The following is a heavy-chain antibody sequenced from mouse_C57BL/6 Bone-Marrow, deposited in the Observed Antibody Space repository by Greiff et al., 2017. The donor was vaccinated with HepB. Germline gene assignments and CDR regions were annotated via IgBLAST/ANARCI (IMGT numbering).Heavy chain of an antibody. CDR3: ARFICFAY. V-gene: IGHV5-6*01. D-gene: IGHD1-1*01. Sequence: EVQGVESGGDLVKPGGSLKLSCAASGFTFSSYGMSWVRQTPDKRLEWVATISSGGSYTYYPDSVKGRFTISRDNAKNTLYLQMSSLKSEDTAMYYCARFICFAYWGQGTLVTVSA. CDR1: GFTFSSYG. J-gene: IGHJ3*01. CDR2: ISSGGSYT.